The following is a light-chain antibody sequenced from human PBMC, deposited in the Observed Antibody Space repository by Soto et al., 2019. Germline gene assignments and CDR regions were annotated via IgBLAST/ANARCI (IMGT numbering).Light chain of an antibody. Sequence: QSALTQPASVSGSPGQSITIPCTGTSNDIGGYNYVSWYQQHPSKVPKLIIFDVSYRPSWISDRFSGSKSGNTASLTISGLQPEEGADYYCSSYGASSTLFGGGTKLTVL. V-gene: IGLV2-14*03. CDR3: SSYGASSTL. CDR2: DVS. CDR1: SNDIGGYNY. J-gene: IGLJ2*01.